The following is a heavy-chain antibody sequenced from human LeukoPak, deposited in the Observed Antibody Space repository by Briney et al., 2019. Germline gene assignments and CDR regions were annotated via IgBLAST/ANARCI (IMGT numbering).Heavy chain of an antibody. CDR1: GFTFSSYA. V-gene: IGHV3-23*01. D-gene: IGHD4-17*01. J-gene: IGHJ4*02. Sequence: GGSLRLSCAASGFTFSSYAMSWVRQAPGKGLEWVSAISGSGGGTYYADSVKGRFTISRDNSKNTLYLQMNSLRAEDTAVYYCASLTTVTTPFDYWGQGTLVTVSS. CDR3: ASLTTVTTPFDY. CDR2: ISGSGGGT.